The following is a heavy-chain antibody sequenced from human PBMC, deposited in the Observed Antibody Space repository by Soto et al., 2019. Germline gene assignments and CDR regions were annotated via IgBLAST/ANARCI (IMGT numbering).Heavy chain of an antibody. D-gene: IGHD6-13*01. J-gene: IGHJ4*02. Sequence: GESLKISCAASGFTFSSYAMSWVRQAPGKGLEWVSAISGSGGSTYYADSVKGRFTISRDNSKNTLYLQMNSLRAEDTAVYYCAKATVPSSSWYYFDYWGQGTLVTVSS. CDR2: ISGSGGST. CDR1: GFTFSSYA. CDR3: AKATVPSSSWYYFDY. V-gene: IGHV3-23*01.